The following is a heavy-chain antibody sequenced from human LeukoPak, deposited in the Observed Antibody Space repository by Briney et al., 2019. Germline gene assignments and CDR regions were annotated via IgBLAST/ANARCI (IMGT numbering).Heavy chain of an antibody. CDR3: ARSTDGSAHFDY. CDR1: QFKFDTYG. J-gene: IGHJ4*02. D-gene: IGHD1-1*01. CDR2: INSDGLST. Sequence: GGSLRLSCSASQFKFDTYGMHWVRQTPGKGLEYVSGINSDGLSTYYANSVKGGFTISRDNAKNTLYLQMGSLKTEDMAVYYCARSTDGSAHFDYWGQGTLVTVFS. V-gene: IGHV3-64*01.